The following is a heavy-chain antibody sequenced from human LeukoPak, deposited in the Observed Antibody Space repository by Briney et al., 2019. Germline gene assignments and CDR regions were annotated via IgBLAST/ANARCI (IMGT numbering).Heavy chain of an antibody. CDR3: AKGFYFGSGSYRYFDY. Sequence: QPGGSLRLSCAASGFTFSSYAMSCVRQAPGKGLEWVSTLSGSGDSTYYADSVKGRFTISRDNSKNTLYLQMNSLRAEDTAVYFCAKGFYFGSGSYRYFDYWGQGTLVTVSS. D-gene: IGHD3-10*01. CDR1: GFTFSSYA. CDR2: LSGSGDST. J-gene: IGHJ4*02. V-gene: IGHV3-23*01.